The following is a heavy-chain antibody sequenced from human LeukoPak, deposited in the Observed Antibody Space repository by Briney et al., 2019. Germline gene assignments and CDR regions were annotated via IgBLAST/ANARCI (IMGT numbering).Heavy chain of an antibody. CDR3: ARSDVDTAMVGLYYFDY. CDR1: GFTFSSYA. Sequence: GGSLRLSCAASGFTFSSYAMHWVRQAPGKGLEYVSAISSNGGSTYYANSVKGRFTISRDSSKNTLYLQMGSLRAEDMAVYYCARSDVDTAMVGLYYFDYWGQGTLVTVSS. J-gene: IGHJ4*02. V-gene: IGHV3-64*01. CDR2: ISSNGGST. D-gene: IGHD5-18*01.